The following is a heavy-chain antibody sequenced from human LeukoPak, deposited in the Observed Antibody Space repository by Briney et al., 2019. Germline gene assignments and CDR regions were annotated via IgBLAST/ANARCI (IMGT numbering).Heavy chain of an antibody. V-gene: IGHV4-38-2*02. J-gene: IGHJ5*02. CDR2: FFLKGST. Sequence: PETLSLTCTVSGYSITSAYYWGWIRQPPGKGLEWIGSFFLKGSTYYNPSLKSRVTISVDTSKNQFSLKLSSVTAADTAVYYCARAGVRPHTNWFDPWGQGALVTVSS. D-gene: IGHD3-3*01. CDR1: GYSITSAYY. CDR3: ARAGVRPHTNWFDP.